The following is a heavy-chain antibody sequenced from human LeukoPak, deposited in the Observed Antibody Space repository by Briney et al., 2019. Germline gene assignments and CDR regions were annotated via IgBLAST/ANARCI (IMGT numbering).Heavy chain of an antibody. CDR2: INPNSGGT. D-gene: IGHD3-10*01. Sequence: GASVKVSFKASGYTFTGYYMHWVRQAPGQGLEWMGWINPNSGGTNYAQKFQGRVTMTRDTSISTAYMELSRLRSDDTAVYYCARGFGGPLDYYYYMDVWGKGTTVTISS. J-gene: IGHJ6*03. V-gene: IGHV1-2*02. CDR1: GYTFTGYY. CDR3: ARGFGGPLDYYYYMDV.